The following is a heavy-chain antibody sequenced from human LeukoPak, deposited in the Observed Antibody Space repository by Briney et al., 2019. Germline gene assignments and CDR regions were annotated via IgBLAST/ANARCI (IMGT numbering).Heavy chain of an antibody. Sequence: SQTLSLTCTVSGGSISRYHCSWIRQPAGKGLEWIGRIYTSGNTNYNHSLKSRVTMSVDTSKNQFSLKLSSVTAADTAVYYCARQPAPYSSGWYDGFDIWGQGTMVTVSA. CDR1: GGSISRYH. V-gene: IGHV4-4*07. CDR3: ARQPAPYSSGWYDGFDI. J-gene: IGHJ3*02. D-gene: IGHD6-19*01. CDR2: IYTSGNT.